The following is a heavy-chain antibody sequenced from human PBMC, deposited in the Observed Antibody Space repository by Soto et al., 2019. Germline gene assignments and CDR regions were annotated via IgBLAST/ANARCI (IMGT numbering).Heavy chain of an antibody. V-gene: IGHV4-31*03. Sequence: SETLSLTCTVSGCSISSDAYYLSWIRQHPGKGLEWIGYIYYSGSTYYNPSLKSRVTISVDTSENQFSLKLSSVTAADTAVYYCARSITAAGTGYFQHWGQGTLVTVSS. D-gene: IGHD6-13*01. CDR3: ARSITAAGTGYFQH. J-gene: IGHJ1*01. CDR2: IYYSGST. CDR1: GCSISSDAYY.